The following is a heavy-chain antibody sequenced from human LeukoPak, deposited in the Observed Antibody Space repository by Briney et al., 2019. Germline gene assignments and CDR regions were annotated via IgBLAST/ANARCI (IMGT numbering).Heavy chain of an antibody. CDR3: AREKDDHGDPGPLDA. CDR2: IYNDGSTT. CDR1: GFMFSKSW. Sequence: QPGGSLRLSCAASGFMFSKSWMHWVCQVPGKGLVWVARIYNDGSTTNYADSVKGRFTISRDNAANTLFLQMSSLRAEDTAVYYCAREKDDHGDPGPLDAWGQGDLVTVSS. V-gene: IGHV3-74*01. J-gene: IGHJ5*02. D-gene: IGHD4-17*01.